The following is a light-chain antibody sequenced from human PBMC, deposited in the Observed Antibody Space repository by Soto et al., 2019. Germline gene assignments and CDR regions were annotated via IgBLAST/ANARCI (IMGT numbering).Light chain of an antibody. J-gene: IGKJ4*01. CDR1: QNIHLY. V-gene: IGKV1-39*01. CDR3: QQSYNTPFT. CDR2: AGS. Sequence: DLEMTQSPSSLSASVGDRVTITCRASQNIHLYLNWYLQKPGEAPKLLTYAGSTLQSGVPSRFSGSGSGTDFTLTISNLQAEDFATYYCQQSYNTPFTFGGGTKVEI.